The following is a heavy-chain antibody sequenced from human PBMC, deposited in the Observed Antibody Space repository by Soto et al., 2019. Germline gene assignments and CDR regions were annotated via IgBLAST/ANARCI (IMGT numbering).Heavy chain of an antibody. D-gene: IGHD1-26*01. CDR1: GDTFSSYA. Sequence: ASVKVSCKASGDTFSSYAISWVRQAPGQGLEWMGGIIPKFNTIDHGQKFQGRVTIAADKSTSTAYMELSSLRSDDTAVYYCAGVTPGGYFDYWAQGTLVTVSS. J-gene: IGHJ4*02. V-gene: IGHV1-69*06. CDR2: IIPKFNTI. CDR3: AGVTPGGYFDY.